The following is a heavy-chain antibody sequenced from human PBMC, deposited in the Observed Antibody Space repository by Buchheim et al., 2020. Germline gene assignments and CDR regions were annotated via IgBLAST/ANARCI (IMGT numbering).Heavy chain of an antibody. Sequence: QVQLVESGGGVVQPGRSLRLSCAASGFTFSSYGMHWVRQAPGKGLEWVAVIWYDGSNKYYADSVKGRFTISRDNSKNTLYLQMNSLRAEDTAVYYCARPEITMVRGPAFDYWGQGTL. CDR3: ARPEITMVRGPAFDY. J-gene: IGHJ4*02. V-gene: IGHV3-33*01. CDR2: IWYDGSNK. CDR1: GFTFSSYG. D-gene: IGHD3-10*01.